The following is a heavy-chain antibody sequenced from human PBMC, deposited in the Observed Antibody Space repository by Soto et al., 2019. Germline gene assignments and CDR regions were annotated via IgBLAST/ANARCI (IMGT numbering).Heavy chain of an antibody. Sequence: QVQLQESGPGLVKPSQTLSLTCTVSGGSISSGGYYWSWIRQHPGKGLEWIGYIYYSGSTYYNPSLKSRVTISVDTSKNQSSLKLSSVTAADTAVYYCARENLVRGVNFDYWGQGTLVTVSS. CDR2: IYYSGST. CDR3: ARENLVRGVNFDY. CDR1: GGSISSGGYY. D-gene: IGHD3-10*01. V-gene: IGHV4-31*03. J-gene: IGHJ4*02.